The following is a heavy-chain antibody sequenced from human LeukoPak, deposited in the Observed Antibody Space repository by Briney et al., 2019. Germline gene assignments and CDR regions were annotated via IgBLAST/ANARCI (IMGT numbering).Heavy chain of an antibody. D-gene: IGHD3-10*01. CDR1: GGSISSGGYS. CDR3: AKAMVRGVNWFDP. V-gene: IGHV3-23*01. Sequence: LSLTCAVSGGSISSGGYSWSWIRQPPGKGLEWVSAISGSGGSTYYADSVKGRFTISRDNSKNTLYLQMNSLRAEDTAVYYCAKAMVRGVNWFDPWGQGTLVTVSS. J-gene: IGHJ5*02. CDR2: ISGSGGST.